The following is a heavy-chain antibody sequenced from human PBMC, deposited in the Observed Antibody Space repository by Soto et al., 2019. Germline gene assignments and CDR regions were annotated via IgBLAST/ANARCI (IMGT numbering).Heavy chain of an antibody. V-gene: IGHV4-30-2*01. CDR3: AGSGYYPNSGMDV. CDR2: IYHSGST. CDR1: GGSISSGGYS. Sequence: QLQLQESGSGLVKPSQTLSLTCAVSGGSISSGGYSWSWIRQPPGKGLEWIGYIYHSGSTYYNPSLKSRVTTSVDRSKNQFSLQLSSVTAADTAVYYCAGSGYYPNSGMDVWGQGTTVTVSS. D-gene: IGHD3-22*01. J-gene: IGHJ6*02.